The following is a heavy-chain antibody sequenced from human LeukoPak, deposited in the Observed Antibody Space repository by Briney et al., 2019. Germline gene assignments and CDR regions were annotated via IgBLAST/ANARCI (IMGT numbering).Heavy chain of an antibody. Sequence: GGSLRLSCAASGFDFGAYEMNWVRQAPGKGLEWVAYFAGSDTTTYYADSVKGRFTISRDNSKNTLYLQMNSLRAEDTAVYYCARGGGLTTVTTGGLDYWGQGTLVTVSS. J-gene: IGHJ4*02. CDR3: ARGGGLTTVTTGGLDY. CDR2: FAGSDTTT. CDR1: GFDFGAYE. D-gene: IGHD4-17*01. V-gene: IGHV3-48*03.